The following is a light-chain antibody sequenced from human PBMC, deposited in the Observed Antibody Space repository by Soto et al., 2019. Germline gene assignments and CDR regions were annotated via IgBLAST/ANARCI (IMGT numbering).Light chain of an antibody. J-gene: IGKJ4*01. CDR2: AAS. CDR3: QQRRNWPLT. Sequence: DIPMTQSPSSLSASVGDRVTITCRASQNIIFYLNWYQQKPGKAPKLLIYAASNLQSGVPSRFSGSGSGTDFTLTISSLQPEDFAVYYCQQRRNWPLTFGGGTKVEIK. CDR1: QNIIFY. V-gene: IGKV1-39*01.